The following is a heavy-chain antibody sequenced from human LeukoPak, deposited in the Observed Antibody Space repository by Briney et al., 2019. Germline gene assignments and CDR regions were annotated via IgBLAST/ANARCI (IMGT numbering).Heavy chain of an antibody. Sequence: SETLSLTCTVSGGSISSGDYYWSWIRQPPGKGLEWIGYIYYSGSTYYNPSLKSRVTISVDTSKNQFSLKLSSVTAADTAVYYCARFIVVPAAMVDYWGQGTLVTVSS. CDR1: GGSISSGDYY. CDR2: IYYSGST. D-gene: IGHD2-2*01. CDR3: ARFIVVPAAMVDY. V-gene: IGHV4-30-4*01. J-gene: IGHJ4*02.